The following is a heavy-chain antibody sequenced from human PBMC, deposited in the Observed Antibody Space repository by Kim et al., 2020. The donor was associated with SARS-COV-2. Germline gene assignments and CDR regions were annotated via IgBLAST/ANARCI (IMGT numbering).Heavy chain of an antibody. V-gene: IGHV2-70*01. J-gene: IGHJ4*02. CDR3: ARMAVGATAGSFDY. D-gene: IGHD1-26*01. Sequence: STSLKTRLTISKDTSNSQVVLTMTNMDPVDTATYYCARMAVGATAGSFDYWGQGTLVTVSS.